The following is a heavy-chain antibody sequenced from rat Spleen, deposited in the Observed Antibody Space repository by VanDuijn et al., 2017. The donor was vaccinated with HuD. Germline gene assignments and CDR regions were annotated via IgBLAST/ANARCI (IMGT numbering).Heavy chain of an antibody. CDR1: GFTFNNYW. CDR3: TRNGGYSLNWFPY. D-gene: IGHD1-11*01. CDR2: ITNTGGTI. Sequence: EVQLVESGGGLVQPGRSLKLSCVASGFTFNNYWMTWIRQAPGKGLEWIASITNTGGTIYYSDSVKGRFTISRDSAKSTLYLQMNSLRSEDTATYYCTRNGGYSLNWFPYWGQGTLVTVSS. V-gene: IGHV5-31*01. J-gene: IGHJ3*01.